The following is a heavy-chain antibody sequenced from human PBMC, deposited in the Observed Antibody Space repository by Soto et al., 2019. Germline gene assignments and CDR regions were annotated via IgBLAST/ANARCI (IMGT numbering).Heavy chain of an antibody. CDR1: GFTVSSNY. Sequence: EEQLVETGGKLVQPGGSLRLSCVVSGFTVSSNYMSWVRQAPGGGLEWVSSIYGGGDTFYADSVKRRFTISKDSSQNTLYLQMSSLKGDDSAVYYCARDRWGWEKGGYPHSNGMIVWGQGTTVTVSS. CDR2: IYGGGDT. D-gene: IGHD5-12*01. V-gene: IGHV3-53*02. J-gene: IGHJ6*02. CDR3: ARDRWGWEKGGYPHSNGMIV.